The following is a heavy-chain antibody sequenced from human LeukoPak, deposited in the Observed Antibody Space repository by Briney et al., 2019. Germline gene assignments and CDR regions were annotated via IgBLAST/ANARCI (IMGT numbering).Heavy chain of an antibody. CDR2: ISAYNGNT. D-gene: IGHD6-13*01. CDR1: GYTFTSYG. J-gene: IGHJ5*02. V-gene: IGHV1-18*04. Sequence: ASVKVSCKASGYTFTSYGISWVRQAPGQGLEWMGWISAYNGNTNYAQKLQGRVTMTTDTSTSIAYMELRSLRSDDTAVYYCARDLSGSSGSSWSPWFDPWGQGTLVTVSS. CDR3: ARDLSGSSGSSWSPWFDP.